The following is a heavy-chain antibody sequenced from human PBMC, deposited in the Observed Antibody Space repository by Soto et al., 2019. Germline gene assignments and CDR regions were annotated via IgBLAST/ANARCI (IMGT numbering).Heavy chain of an antibody. CDR2: IYYSGST. V-gene: IGHV4-59*08. J-gene: IGHJ6*03. D-gene: IGHD3-10*01. CDR3: ARRWAYGDYMDV. Sequence: PSETLSLTCTVSGGSLSSYYWSWIRQPPGKGLEWIGYIYYSGSTNYNPSLKSRVTISVDTSKNQFSLKLSSVTAADTAVYYCARRWAYGDYMDVWGKGTTVTVSS. CDR1: GGSLSSYY.